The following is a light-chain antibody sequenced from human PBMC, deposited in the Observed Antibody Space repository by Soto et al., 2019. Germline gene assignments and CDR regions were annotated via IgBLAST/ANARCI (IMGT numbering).Light chain of an antibody. J-gene: IGKJ4*01. Sequence: EIVITQSPATLSVSPGEGATLCCRASQGIGDTLAWYQQKPGQTPRLLIYDTSIRATGVPARFSGSRSGAEFTLTISSLQSEDFAVYYCQHYVTWPLTFGGGTKVDI. CDR3: QHYVTWPLT. CDR2: DTS. CDR1: QGIGDT. V-gene: IGKV3-15*01.